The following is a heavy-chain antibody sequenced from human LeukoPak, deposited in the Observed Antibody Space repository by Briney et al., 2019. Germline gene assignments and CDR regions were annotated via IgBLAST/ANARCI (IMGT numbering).Heavy chain of an antibody. CDR2: ISYSGTI. V-gene: IGHV3-11*01. Sequence: GGSLRLSCVASGFTFSDYYMGWIRQAPGKGLEWVSYISYSGTIYYADSVQGRFTISRDNAKNSLYLQMNSLRVEDTAVYYCARGHMELRNYYYYYMDVWGKGTTVTVSS. CDR3: ARGHMELRNYYYYYMDV. CDR1: GFTFSDYY. J-gene: IGHJ6*03. D-gene: IGHD1-7*01.